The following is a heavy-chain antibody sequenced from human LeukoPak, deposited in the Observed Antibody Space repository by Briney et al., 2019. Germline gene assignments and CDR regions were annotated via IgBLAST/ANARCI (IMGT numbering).Heavy chain of an antibody. CDR2: IYYSGST. D-gene: IGHD3-3*01. V-gene: IGHV4-30-4*08. Sequence: SETLSLTCTVSGGSISSGDYYWSWIRQPPGKGLEWIGYIYYSGSTYYNPSLKSRVTISVDTSKNQFSLKLSSVTAADTAMYYCARGERFLEDVWGKGTTVTVSS. CDR1: GGSISSGDYY. J-gene: IGHJ6*04. CDR3: ARGERFLEDV.